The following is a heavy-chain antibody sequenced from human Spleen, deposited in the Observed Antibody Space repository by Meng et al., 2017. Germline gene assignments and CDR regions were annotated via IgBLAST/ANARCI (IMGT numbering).Heavy chain of an antibody. V-gene: IGHV3-23*01. D-gene: IGHD3-10*01. J-gene: IGHJ3*02. CDR2: ISGSAGIT. CDR1: GFNFRTYA. CDR3: ASIPLWFTNDAFDI. Sequence: GESLKISCAASGFNFRTYAMSWVRQAPGKGLEWVSVISGSAGITYYADAVKGRFTISRDNSKNTLYLQMHSLRVEDTAIYYCASIPLWFTNDAFDIWGQGTMVTVSS.